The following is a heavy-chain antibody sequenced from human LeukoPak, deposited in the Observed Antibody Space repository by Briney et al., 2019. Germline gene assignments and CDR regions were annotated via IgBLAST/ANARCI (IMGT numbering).Heavy chain of an antibody. D-gene: IGHD3-3*01. CDR3: ASQPSDYDFWSGYPPY. CDR2: IYYSGST. J-gene: IGHJ4*02. CDR1: GGSISSSSYY. Sequence: SETLSLTCTVSGGSISSSSYYWGWIRQPPGKGLEWIGSIYYSGSTYYNPSLKSRVTISVDTSKNQFSLKLSSVTAADTAVYYCASQPSDYDFWSGYPPYWGQGTLVTVSS. V-gene: IGHV4-39*01.